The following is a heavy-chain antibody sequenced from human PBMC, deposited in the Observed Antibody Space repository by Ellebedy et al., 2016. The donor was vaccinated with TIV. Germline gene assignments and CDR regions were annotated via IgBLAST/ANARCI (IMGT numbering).Heavy chain of an antibody. CDR2: IYYSRST. J-gene: IGHJ4*02. CDR1: GASFSSRSYY. D-gene: IGHD5-12*01. V-gene: IGHV4-39*01. Sequence: MPSETLSLTCTVSGASFSSRSYYWGWIRQPPGKGLEWIGNIYYSRSTYYSPSLKSRVTISVDTSKNQFSLKLSSVTAADTAVYYCARQVWAGYSGYGIYYFDYWGQGILVTVSS. CDR3: ARQVWAGYSGYGIYYFDY.